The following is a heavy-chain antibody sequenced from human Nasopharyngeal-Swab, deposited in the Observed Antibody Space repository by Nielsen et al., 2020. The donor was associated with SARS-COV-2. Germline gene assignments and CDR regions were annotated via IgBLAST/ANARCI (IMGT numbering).Heavy chain of an antibody. CDR1: GGTFSSYA. D-gene: IGHD7-27*01. J-gene: IGHJ3*02. CDR3: ARDDLTAYDAFDI. Sequence: SVKVSCKASGGTFSSYAISWVRQAPGQGLEWMGRIIPILGIANYAQKFQGRVTITADKSTSTAYMELSSLRSEDTAVYYCARDDLTAYDAFDIWGQRTMVTVSS. V-gene: IGHV1-69*04. CDR2: IIPILGIA.